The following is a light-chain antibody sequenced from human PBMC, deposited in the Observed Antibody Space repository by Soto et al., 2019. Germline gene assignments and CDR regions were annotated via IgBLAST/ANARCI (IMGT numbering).Light chain of an antibody. CDR1: QTVKTGH. CDR2: AAF. CDR3: QHYGDSPT. Sequence: EIVLTQSPGTLSLSPGERATLSCRASQTVKTGHLAWYQQKPGQAPRLFIYAAFSRSTGTPDRFSGSGSGTDFPLTISGLEPEDFAVYYCQHYGDSPTFGQATKLEIK. V-gene: IGKV3-20*01. J-gene: IGKJ1*01.